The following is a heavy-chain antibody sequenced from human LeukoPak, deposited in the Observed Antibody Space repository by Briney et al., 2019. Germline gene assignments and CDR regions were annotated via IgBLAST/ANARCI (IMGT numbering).Heavy chain of an antibody. CDR3: ARSYSGFFDY. CDR1: GFTFSSYA. V-gene: IGHV3-30*02. J-gene: IGHJ4*02. Sequence: GGSLRLSCAASGFTFSSYAMHWVRQAPGKGLEWLAFIRYDGSNKYYADSVKGRFTISRDNSKNTLYLQMNSLRAEDTAVYYCARSYSGFFDYWGQGTLVTVSS. D-gene: IGHD1-26*01. CDR2: IRYDGSNK.